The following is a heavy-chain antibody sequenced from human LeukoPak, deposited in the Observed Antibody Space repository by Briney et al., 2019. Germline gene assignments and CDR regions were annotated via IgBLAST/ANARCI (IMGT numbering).Heavy chain of an antibody. Sequence: ASVKVSCKASGYTFTTYAMNWVRQAPGQGLEWMGWINTNTGNPTYAQGFTGRFVFSLDTSVSTAYLQISSLKAEDTAVYFCARDLRFLGFDPWGQGTLVTVSS. CDR3: ARDLRFLGFDP. CDR2: INTNTGNP. J-gene: IGHJ5*02. V-gene: IGHV7-4-1*02. CDR1: GYTFTTYA. D-gene: IGHD3-3*01.